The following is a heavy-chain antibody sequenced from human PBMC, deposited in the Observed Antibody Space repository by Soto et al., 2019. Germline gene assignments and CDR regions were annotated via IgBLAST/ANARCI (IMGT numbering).Heavy chain of an antibody. J-gene: IGHJ6*02. CDR2: IKQDGSEK. CDR3: ARDLMRMITFGGVIVRLYYYYGMDV. V-gene: IGHV3-7*05. Sequence: EVQLVESGGGLVQPGGSLRLSCAASGFTFSSYWMSWVRQAPGKGLEWVANIKQDGSEKYYVDSVKGRFTISRDNAKNSLYLQMNSLRAEDTAVYYCARDLMRMITFGGVIVRLYYYYGMDVWGQGTTVTVSS. CDR1: GFTFSSYW. D-gene: IGHD3-16*02.